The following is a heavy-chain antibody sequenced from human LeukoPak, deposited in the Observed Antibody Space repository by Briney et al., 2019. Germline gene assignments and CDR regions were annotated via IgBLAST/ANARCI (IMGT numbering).Heavy chain of an antibody. Sequence: GESLKISCKGSGYSFTSYWIGWVRQMPGKGLEWMGIIYPGDSDTRYSPSFQGQVTISADKSISTAYLQWSSLKASDTAMYYCARQSIAVAGTVDPWGQGALVTVSS. V-gene: IGHV5-51*01. CDR3: ARQSIAVAGTVDP. CDR2: IYPGDSDT. CDR1: GYSFTSYW. J-gene: IGHJ5*02. D-gene: IGHD6-19*01.